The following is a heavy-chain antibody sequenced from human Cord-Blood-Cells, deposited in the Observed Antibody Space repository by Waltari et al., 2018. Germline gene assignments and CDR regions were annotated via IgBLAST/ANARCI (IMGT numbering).Heavy chain of an antibody. CDR2: ITHSGST. D-gene: IGHD3-9*01. Sequence: QVQLQQWGAGLLKPSETLSLTCAVYGGSFSGYYWSWIRQPPGKGLGWIGEITHSGSTNYTPSLKSRVTISVDTSKDQFSLKLSSVTAADTAVYYCARDRDWQGVRYFDLWGRGTLVTVSS. CDR1: GGSFSGYY. CDR3: ARDRDWQGVRYFDL. V-gene: IGHV4-34*01. J-gene: IGHJ2*01.